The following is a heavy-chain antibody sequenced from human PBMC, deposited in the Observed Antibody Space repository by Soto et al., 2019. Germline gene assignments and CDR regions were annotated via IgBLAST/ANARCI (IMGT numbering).Heavy chain of an antibody. V-gene: IGHV3-48*01. CDR1: GFTFSSYS. Sequence: GGSLRLSCAASGFTFSSYSMNWVRQAPGKGLEWVSYISSSISTIYYADSVKGRFTISRDNAKNSLFLQMNSLRAEDTAVYYCARDSDDSSGYYLLGVYYFDYWGQGTLVTVSS. D-gene: IGHD3-22*01. CDR2: ISSSISTI. J-gene: IGHJ4*02. CDR3: ARDSDDSSGYYLLGVYYFDY.